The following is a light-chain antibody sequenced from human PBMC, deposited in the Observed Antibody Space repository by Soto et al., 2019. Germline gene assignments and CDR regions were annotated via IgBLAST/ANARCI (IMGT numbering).Light chain of an antibody. CDR3: QQYSSNSPFT. CDR1: QSISNW. J-gene: IGKJ2*01. V-gene: IGKV1-5*03. Sequence: DIQMTQSPSTLSASVGDRVTITCRATQSISNWLAWYQQKPGKAPKLLIYKASILESGVPSRFSGSGSGTEFTLTISSLQPDDFATYYCQQYSSNSPFTFGQGTKLEIK. CDR2: KAS.